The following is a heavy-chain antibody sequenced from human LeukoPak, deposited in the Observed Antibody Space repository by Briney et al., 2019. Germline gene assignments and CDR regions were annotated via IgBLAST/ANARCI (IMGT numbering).Heavy chain of an antibody. D-gene: IGHD6-19*01. CDR1: VGSIIICF. V-gene: IGHV4-59*08. J-gene: IGHJ3*02. CDR3: ARLSGRNGWYPWAFDI. Sequence: PSETLSLTCTVSVGSIIICFSNWGWIRQPPGKGLEWIGYIYNTGSTNYDLSLKSRVNILVDTSNNRLSLKLSSVTAADTAVYYCARLSGRNGWYPWAFDIWGRGTMVTVSS. CDR2: IYNTGST.